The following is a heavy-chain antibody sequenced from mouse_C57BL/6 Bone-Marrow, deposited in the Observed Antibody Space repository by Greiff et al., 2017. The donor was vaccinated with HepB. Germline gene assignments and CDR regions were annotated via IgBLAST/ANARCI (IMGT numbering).Heavy chain of an antibody. Sequence: VQLQQSGPVLVKPGASVKLSCTASGYTFTDSYMNWVKQSHGKSLEWIGVINPYNGGTSYNQKFKGKATLTVDKSSSTAYMELNSLTSEDSGVYYCATNYGYDWAMDYWGQGTSVTVSS. J-gene: IGHJ4*01. CDR3: ATNYGYDWAMDY. D-gene: IGHD2-2*01. V-gene: IGHV1-19*01. CDR2: INPYNGGT. CDR1: GYTFTDSY.